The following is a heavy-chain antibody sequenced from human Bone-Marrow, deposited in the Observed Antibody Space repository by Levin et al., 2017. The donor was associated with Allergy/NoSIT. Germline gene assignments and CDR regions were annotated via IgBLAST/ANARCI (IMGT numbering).Heavy chain of an antibody. J-gene: IGHJ4*02. D-gene: IGHD3-10*01. Sequence: LSLTCAASGFTFSDYTMHWVRTAPGKGLEWMAVISHDGSSKYYADSVTGRFTISRDNSKNTLHLQMNSLSSEDTAVYYCARDRGAQQWEYYFDFWGQGTLVTVSS. CDR2: ISHDGSSK. V-gene: IGHV3-30-3*01. CDR3: ARDRGAQQWEYYFDF. CDR1: GFTFSDYT.